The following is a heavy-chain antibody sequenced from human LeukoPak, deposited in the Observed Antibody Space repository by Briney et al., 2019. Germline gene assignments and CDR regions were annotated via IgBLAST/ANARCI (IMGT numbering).Heavy chain of an antibody. CDR1: GFTFSSYS. CDR2: ITTSSSYI. Sequence: PGGSLRLSCAASGFTFSSYSMNWVRQAPGKGLEWVSSITTSSSYIYYADSVKGRFTISRDNAKNSLYLQMNSLRAEDTAVYYCARDLGMVRGIIGYWGQGTLVTVSS. CDR3: ARDLGMVRGIIGY. V-gene: IGHV3-21*01. D-gene: IGHD3-10*01. J-gene: IGHJ4*02.